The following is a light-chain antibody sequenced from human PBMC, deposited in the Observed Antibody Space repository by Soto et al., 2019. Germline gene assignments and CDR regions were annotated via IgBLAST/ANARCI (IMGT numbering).Light chain of an antibody. CDR2: KNS. Sequence: QSVLTQPPSASGAPGQRVTISCSGSTSNIGYNYVSWYQQLPGTAPKLLIYKNSQRPSGVPDRFSGSKSGTSASLAISGLRSEDEADYYCATWDDTLTAVVFGGGTKLNVL. CDR1: TSNIGYNY. J-gene: IGLJ2*01. V-gene: IGLV1-47*01. CDR3: ATWDDTLTAVV.